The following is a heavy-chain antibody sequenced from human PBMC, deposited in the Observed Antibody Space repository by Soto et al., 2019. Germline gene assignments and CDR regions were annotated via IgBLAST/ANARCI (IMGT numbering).Heavy chain of an antibody. V-gene: IGHV4-39*01. J-gene: IGHJ6*02. D-gene: IGHD2-15*01. CDR1: GDSISGSNYY. Sequence: SETLSLTCTVSGDSISGSNYYWVWIRQSPGKGLEWIGNIYYSGTTYYKPSLKSRVSISVDTSKNQFSLKLTSVTAADTAVYYCARRPLGYCSAGGCYSNGMDVWGQGTTVTVS. CDR3: ARRPLGYCSAGGCYSNGMDV. CDR2: IYYSGTT.